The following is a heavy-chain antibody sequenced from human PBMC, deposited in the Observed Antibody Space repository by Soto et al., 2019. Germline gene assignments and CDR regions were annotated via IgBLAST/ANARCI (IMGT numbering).Heavy chain of an antibody. CDR1: GFTFSSYG. V-gene: IGHV3-30*18. CDR2: ISYDGSNK. D-gene: IGHD5-12*01. CDR3: AKGGYDSSFDY. Sequence: QVQLVESGGGVVQPGRSLRLSCAASGFTFSSYGMHWVRQAPGKGLEWVAVISYDGSNKYYADSVKGRFTISRDNSKNTLYLQMNSLRADDTAVYYCAKGGYDSSFDYWGQGTLVTVSS. J-gene: IGHJ4*02.